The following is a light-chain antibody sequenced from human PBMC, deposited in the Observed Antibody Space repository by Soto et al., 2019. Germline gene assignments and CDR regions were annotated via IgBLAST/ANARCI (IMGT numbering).Light chain of an antibody. V-gene: IGLV2-11*01. J-gene: IGLJ2*01. CDR1: SSDVGGYNY. Sequence: QSALTQPRSVSGSPGQSVTISCTGTSSDVGGYNYVSWYQQHPGKAPKLMIYDVSKRPSGVPDRFSGSTSGNTASLTISGRQAEDEAGYYCCTYAGSYPVVFGGGTKLTVL. CDR2: DVS. CDR3: CTYAGSYPVV.